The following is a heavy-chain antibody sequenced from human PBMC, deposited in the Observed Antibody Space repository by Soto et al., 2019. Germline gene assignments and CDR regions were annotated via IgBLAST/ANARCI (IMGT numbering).Heavy chain of an antibody. J-gene: IGHJ3*02. CDR1: GYTLTELS. CDR3: ATGRVLGYCSGGSCHAAFDI. CDR2: FDPEDGET. D-gene: IGHD2-15*01. Sequence: ASVKVSCKVSGYTLTELSMHWVRQAPGKGLEWMGGFDPEDGETIYAQKFQGRVTMTEDTSTDTAYMELSSLRSEDTAVYYCATGRVLGYCSGGSCHAAFDIWGQGTMVTV. V-gene: IGHV1-24*01.